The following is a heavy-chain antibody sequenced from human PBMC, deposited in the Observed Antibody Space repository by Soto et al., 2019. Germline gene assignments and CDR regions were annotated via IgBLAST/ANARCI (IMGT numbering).Heavy chain of an antibody. CDR3: AKDPYSSSSVGYFDY. CDR2: ISGSGGST. Sequence: CASSGFTFSSDAMSWVRPAPGKGLYWVSAISGSGGSTYYADSVKGRFTISRDNSKNTLYLQMNSLRAEDTAVYYCAKDPYSSSSVGYFDYWGQGTLVTVSS. D-gene: IGHD6-6*01. J-gene: IGHJ4*02. V-gene: IGHV3-23*01. CDR1: GFTFSSDA.